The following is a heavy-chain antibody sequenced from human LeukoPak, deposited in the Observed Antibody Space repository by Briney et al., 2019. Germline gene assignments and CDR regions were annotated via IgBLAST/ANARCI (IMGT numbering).Heavy chain of an antibody. Sequence: SETLSLTCAVYGGSFSGYYWSWIRQPPGKGLEWIGEINHSGSTNYNPSLKSRVTISVDTSKNQFSLKLSSVTAADTAVYYCARVRYDILTGYYGWNWFDPWGQGTLVTVSS. CDR3: ARVRYDILTGYYGWNWFDP. J-gene: IGHJ5*02. CDR1: GGSFSGYY. D-gene: IGHD3-9*01. V-gene: IGHV4-34*01. CDR2: INHSGST.